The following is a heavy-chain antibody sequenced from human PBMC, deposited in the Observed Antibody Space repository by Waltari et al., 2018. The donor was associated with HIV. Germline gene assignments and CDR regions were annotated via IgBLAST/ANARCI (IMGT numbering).Heavy chain of an antibody. CDR3: AKRGDLWYFDL. CDR2: ISGSGSNT. V-gene: IGHV3-23*01. J-gene: IGHJ2*01. D-gene: IGHD3-3*01. CDR1: GFTFNNYV. Sequence: EVQLLESGGGLVQPGGSLRLSCEATGFTFNNYVMSWVRQAPGKGLEGVSGISGSGSNTYYADSGKGRFTISRDNSKNTVYLQVNSLRAEDTAVYYCAKRGDLWYFDLWGRGTLVTFSS.